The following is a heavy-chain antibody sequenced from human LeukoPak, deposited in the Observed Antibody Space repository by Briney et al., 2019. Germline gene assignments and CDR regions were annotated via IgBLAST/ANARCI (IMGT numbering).Heavy chain of an antibody. D-gene: IGHD3-10*01. CDR1: GYTFSNYY. CDR2: INPSGGST. V-gene: IGHV1-46*01. J-gene: IGHJ5*02. Sequence: ASVKVSCKASGYTFSNYYMHWVRQAPGQGFEWMGIINPSGGSTIYAQKFQGRVTMTRDTSTSTVYMELSSLRSEDTAVYYCAREGKVLLWFGEPHNWFDPWGQGTLVTVSS. CDR3: AREGKVLLWFGEPHNWFDP.